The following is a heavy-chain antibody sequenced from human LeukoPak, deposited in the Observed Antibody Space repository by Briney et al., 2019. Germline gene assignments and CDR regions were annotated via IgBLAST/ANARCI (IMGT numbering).Heavy chain of an antibody. CDR2: IKKTGSGT. CDR3: AREDGYCSGGNCYSYFDS. Sequence: GSLRLSCAASGFTFSHFWMSWVRQAPGKGLEWVAYIKKTGSGTYYVDSVKGRFTITRDNTRNSLFLQMYSLRAEDTAVYFCAREDGYCSGGNCYSYFDSWGQGTLVTVSS. CDR1: GFTFSHFW. V-gene: IGHV3-7*01. D-gene: IGHD2-15*01. J-gene: IGHJ4*02.